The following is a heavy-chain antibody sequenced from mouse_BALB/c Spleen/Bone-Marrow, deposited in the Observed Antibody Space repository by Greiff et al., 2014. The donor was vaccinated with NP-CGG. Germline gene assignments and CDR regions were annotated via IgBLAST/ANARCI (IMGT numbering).Heavy chain of an antibody. D-gene: IGHD1-2*01. CDR2: IWADGST. V-gene: IGHV2-9*02. CDR1: GFSLTNYG. J-gene: IGHJ4*01. Sequence: VQLQQSGPGLVAPSQSLSITCTVSGFSLTNYGVHWVRQPPGKGLEWLRVIWADGSTNYNSALMSRLSISKDNSKSQVFFKMNSLQTDDTAMYYCARITTATGAMDYWGQGTSVTVSS. CDR3: ARITTATGAMDY.